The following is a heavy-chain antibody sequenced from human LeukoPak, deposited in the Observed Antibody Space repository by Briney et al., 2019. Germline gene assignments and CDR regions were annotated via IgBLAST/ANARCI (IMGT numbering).Heavy chain of an antibody. CDR1: GGSISSYY. CDR3: ARVRPPPFITIFGVVRIYGMDV. Sequence: PSETLSLTCTVSGGSISSYYCSWIRPPPGKGLEWVGYIYYSGSTHYNPSPKSQDTISVDTSTNPCSLKLSSVPAADTAVYYCARVRPPPFITIFGVVRIYGMDVWGQGTTVTVSS. CDR2: IYYSGST. D-gene: IGHD3-3*01. V-gene: IGHV4-59*01. J-gene: IGHJ6*02.